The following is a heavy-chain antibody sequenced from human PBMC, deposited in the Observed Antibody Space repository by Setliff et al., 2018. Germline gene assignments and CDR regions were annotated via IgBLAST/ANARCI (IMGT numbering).Heavy chain of an antibody. CDR2: IYYSGST. CDR1: GGSISSSSYY. V-gene: IGHV4-39*07. J-gene: IGHJ4*02. Sequence: SETLSLTCTVSGGSISSSSYYWGWIRQPPGKGLEWIGSIYYSGSTYYNPSLKSRVTISVDTSKNQFSLKLSSVTAADTAVYYCARRGTYYNFWSGYYAYWGQGTLVTSPQ. D-gene: IGHD3-3*01. CDR3: ARRGTYYNFWSGYYAY.